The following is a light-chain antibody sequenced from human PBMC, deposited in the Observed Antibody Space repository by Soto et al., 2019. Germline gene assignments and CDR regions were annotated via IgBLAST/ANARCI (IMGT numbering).Light chain of an antibody. J-gene: IGKJ4*01. CDR1: QGISNY. Sequence: DIQMTQSPSSLSASVGDRVTITCRASQGISNYLAWYQQKPGKVPKLLIYAASTLQSGVPSRFSGSGSGTDFTLSISSLQPEDVATYYCQKYNSAPSLTFGGGTKVEIK. CDR2: AAS. CDR3: QKYNSAPSLT. V-gene: IGKV1-27*01.